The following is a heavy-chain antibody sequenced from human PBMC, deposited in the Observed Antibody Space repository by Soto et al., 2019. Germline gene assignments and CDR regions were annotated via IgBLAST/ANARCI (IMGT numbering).Heavy chain of an antibody. D-gene: IGHD2-15*01. CDR3: TTILDIVVVVAATEDAFDI. CDR1: GFTFSNAW. Sequence: LRLSCAASGFTFSNAWMNWVRQAPGKGLEWVGRIKSKTDGGTTDYAALVKGRFTISRDDSKNTLYLQMNSLKTEDTAVYYCTTILDIVVVVAATEDAFDIWGQGTMVTVSS. V-gene: IGHV3-15*07. CDR2: IKSKTDGGTT. J-gene: IGHJ3*02.